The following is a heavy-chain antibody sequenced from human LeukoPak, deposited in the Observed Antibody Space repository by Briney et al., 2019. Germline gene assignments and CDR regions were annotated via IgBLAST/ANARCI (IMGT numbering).Heavy chain of an antibody. J-gene: IGHJ6*03. D-gene: IGHD2-21*01. CDR2: IYPSGST. CDR1: GGSISSSSYY. V-gene: IGHV4-61*02. CDR3: AKAVQAGDYYYYYYYMDV. Sequence: PSETLSLTCTVSGGSISSSSYYWSWIRQPAGKGLEWIGLIYPSGSTKCNPSLKSRVTMSVDTSKNQFSLKLSSVTAADTAVYYCAKAVQAGDYYYYYYYMDVWGKGTTVTVSS.